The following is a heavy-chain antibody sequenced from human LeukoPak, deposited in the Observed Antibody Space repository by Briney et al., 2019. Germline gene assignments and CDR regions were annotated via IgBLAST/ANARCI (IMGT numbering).Heavy chain of an antibody. Sequence: GGSLRLSCAASGFTFSSFGMNWVRQAPGKGLEWVSYIRGSGRPTYYADSVKGRFTISRDNAKKSLYLEMNNLRAEDTAVYYCATDGAGFDTWGQGVLVTVPS. J-gene: IGHJ5*02. V-gene: IGHV3-48*03. CDR2: IRGSGRPT. CDR3: ATDGAGFDT. CDR1: GFTFSSFG.